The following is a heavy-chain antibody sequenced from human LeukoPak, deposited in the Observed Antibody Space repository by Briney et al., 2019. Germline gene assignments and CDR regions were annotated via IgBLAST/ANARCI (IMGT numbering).Heavy chain of an antibody. CDR1: GGTFSSYA. V-gene: IGHV1-69*05. D-gene: IGHD2-21*02. Sequence: SVKVSCKASGGTFSSYAISWVRQAPGQGLEWMGGIIPIFGTANYAQKFQGTVTITTDESTSTAYMELSSLRSEDTAVYYCASTYCGGDCYPNFDYWGQGTLVTVSS. CDR2: IIPIFGTA. CDR3: ASTYCGGDCYPNFDY. J-gene: IGHJ4*02.